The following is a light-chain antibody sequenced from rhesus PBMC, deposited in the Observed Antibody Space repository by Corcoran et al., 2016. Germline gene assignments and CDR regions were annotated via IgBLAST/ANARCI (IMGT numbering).Light chain of an antibody. Sequence: EIVMTQSPATLALSPGERATLSCRASQSVSSYLAWYQQKPGQAPRLLSYGASRRATGIPDRFSGSGSGTEFTLTISSLEPEDVGVYFCLQSSNWPRTFGQGTKVEIK. J-gene: IGKJ1*01. V-gene: IGKV3-24*04. CDR3: LQSSNWPRT. CDR2: GAS. CDR1: QSVSSY.